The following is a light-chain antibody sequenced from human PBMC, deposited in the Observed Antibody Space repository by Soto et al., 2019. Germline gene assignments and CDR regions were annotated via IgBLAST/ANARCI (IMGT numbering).Light chain of an antibody. J-gene: IGKJ2*01. V-gene: IGKV1-39*01. CDR2: AAS. Sequence: DIQMTQSPSSLSASVGDRVTITCRASQPISTYLDWYQQKPGKAPNLLIYAASSLQSGVPSRFSGSGSGTDFTLTISSLQPEDFATYYCQQSYSTPRTFGQGTKLEIE. CDR3: QQSYSTPRT. CDR1: QPISTY.